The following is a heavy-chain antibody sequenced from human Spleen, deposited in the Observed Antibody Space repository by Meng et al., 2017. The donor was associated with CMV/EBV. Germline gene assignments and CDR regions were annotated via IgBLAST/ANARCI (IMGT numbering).Heavy chain of an antibody. D-gene: IGHD3-22*01. CDR1: GGSFSGYY. V-gene: IGHV4-34*01. J-gene: IGHJ4*02. CDR3: ARGRLTLDY. CDR2: INHSGST. Sequence: SETLSLTCAVYGGSFSGYYWSWIRQPPGKGLEWIGEINHSGSTNYNPSLKSRVTISVDTSKNQFSLKLSSVTAADTAVYYCARGRLTLDYWGQGTLVTVSS.